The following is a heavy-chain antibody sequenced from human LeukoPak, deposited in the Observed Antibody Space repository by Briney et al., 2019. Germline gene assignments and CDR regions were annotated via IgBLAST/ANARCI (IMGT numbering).Heavy chain of an antibody. J-gene: IGHJ5*02. Sequence: ASVKVSCKASGGTFSSYAISWVRQAPGQGLEWMGGIIPIFGTSNYAQKFQGRVTITTDESTSTAYMELSSLRSEDTAVYYCASDPLHYESSGYSWSNWFDPWGQGTLVTVSS. CDR3: ASDPLHYESSGYSWSNWFDP. D-gene: IGHD3-22*01. V-gene: IGHV1-69*05. CDR2: IIPIFGTS. CDR1: GGTFSSYA.